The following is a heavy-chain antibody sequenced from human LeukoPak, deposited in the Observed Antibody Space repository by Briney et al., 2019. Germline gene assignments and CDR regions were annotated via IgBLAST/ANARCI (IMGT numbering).Heavy chain of an antibody. J-gene: IGHJ6*03. CDR3: ARTINDYGDYGGYYYYYMDV. CDR2: IIPIFGTA. CDR1: GGTFSSYA. V-gene: IGHV1-69*06. D-gene: IGHD4-17*01. Sequence: GASVKVSCKASGGTFSSYAISWVRQAPGQGLEWMGGIIPIFGTANYAQKSQGRVTITADKSTSTAYMELSSLRSEDTAVYYCARTINDYGDYGGYYYYYMDVWGKGTTVTVSS.